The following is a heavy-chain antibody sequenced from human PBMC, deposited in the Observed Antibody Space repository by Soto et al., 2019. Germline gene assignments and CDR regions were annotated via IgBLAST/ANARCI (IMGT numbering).Heavy chain of an antibody. Sequence: SETLSLTCTVSGGSISSGGYYWSWIRQHPGKGLEWIGYIYYSGSTYYNPSLKSRVTISVDTSKNQFSLKLSSVTAADTAVYYCAREPFRRVPAAIRWFDPWGQGTLVTVSS. J-gene: IGHJ5*02. V-gene: IGHV4-31*03. D-gene: IGHD2-2*02. CDR1: GGSISSGGYY. CDR3: AREPFRRVPAAIRWFDP. CDR2: IYYSGST.